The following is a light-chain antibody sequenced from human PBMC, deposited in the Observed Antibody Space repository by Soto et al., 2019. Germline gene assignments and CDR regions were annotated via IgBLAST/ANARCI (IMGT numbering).Light chain of an antibody. Sequence: QSVLTQPPSVSGAAGQSVTISCSGSSSNIGAGYDVHWYQQFPGGAPKSLIFGNYNRPSGVPNRFSGCRSGSSASLAIAGLQPEDESFYYCQAYDDGLSGSVFGTGTKVTV. CDR2: GNY. J-gene: IGLJ1*01. V-gene: IGLV1-40*01. CDR3: QAYDDGLSGSV. CDR1: SSNIGAGYD.